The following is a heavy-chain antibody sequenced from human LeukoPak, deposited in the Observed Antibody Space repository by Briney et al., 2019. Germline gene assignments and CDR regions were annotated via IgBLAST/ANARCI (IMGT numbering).Heavy chain of an antibody. Sequence: GGSLRLSCAASGFTFSSYAMSWVRQAPGKGLEWVSAISGSGGSTYYADSVKRRFTISRDNSKNTLYLQMNRLRAEDTAVYYCAKDWRYYGSGSYYTPDYWGQGTLVTVSS. D-gene: IGHD3-10*01. CDR3: AKDWRYYGSGSYYTPDY. J-gene: IGHJ4*02. V-gene: IGHV3-23*01. CDR1: GFTFSSYA. CDR2: ISGSGGST.